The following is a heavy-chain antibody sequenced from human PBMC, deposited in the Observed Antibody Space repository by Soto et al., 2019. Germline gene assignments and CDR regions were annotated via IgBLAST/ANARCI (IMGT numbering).Heavy chain of an antibody. J-gene: IGHJ4*02. Sequence: GGSLSNSCATSGFTFSRYAMHCVRQAPGKGLEYVSAISSNGGSTYYANSVKGRFTISRDNSKNTLYLQMGSLRAEDMAVYYCAREGYCSSTSCYSFDYWGQGT. CDR2: ISSNGGST. V-gene: IGHV3-64*01. CDR3: AREGYCSSTSCYSFDY. D-gene: IGHD2-2*01. CDR1: GFTFSRYA.